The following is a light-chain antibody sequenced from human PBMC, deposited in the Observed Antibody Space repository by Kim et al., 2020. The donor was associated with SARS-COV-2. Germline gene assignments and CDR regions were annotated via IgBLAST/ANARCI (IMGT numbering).Light chain of an antibody. V-gene: IGKV1-5*01. Sequence: SASVGDRVTITCRASQSISSWLAWYQQKPGKAPKLLIYDASSLESGVPSRFSGSRSGTEFALTISSLQPDDFATYYCQQYNSYWTFGQGTKVDIK. CDR3: QQYNSYWT. J-gene: IGKJ1*01. CDR2: DAS. CDR1: QSISSW.